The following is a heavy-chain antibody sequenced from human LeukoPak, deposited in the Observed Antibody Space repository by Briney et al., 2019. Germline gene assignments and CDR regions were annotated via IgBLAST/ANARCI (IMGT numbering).Heavy chain of an antibody. CDR3: ATPKGYYYGSGSYIDY. J-gene: IGHJ4*02. Sequence: SETLSLTCTVSGGSISSYYWSWIRQPPGKGLEWIGYIYYSGSTYYNPSLKSRVTISVDTSKNQFSLKLSSVTAADTAVYYCATPKGYYYGSGSYIDYWGQGTLVTVSS. D-gene: IGHD3-10*01. CDR2: IYYSGST. CDR1: GGSISSYY. V-gene: IGHV4-59*12.